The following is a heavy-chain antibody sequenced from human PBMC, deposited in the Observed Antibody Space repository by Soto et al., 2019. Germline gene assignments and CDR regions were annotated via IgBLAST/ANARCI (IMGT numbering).Heavy chain of an antibody. CDR2: INHSGST. Sequence: SETLSLTCAVYGGSFSGYYWSWIRQPPGKGLEWIGEINHSGSTNYNPSLKSRVTISVDTSKNQFSLKLSSVTAADTAFYYFARGGGYSYGLGFFDYWAQGTRVTASP. CDR3: ARGGGYSYGLGFFDY. J-gene: IGHJ4*02. V-gene: IGHV4-34*01. CDR1: GGSFSGYY. D-gene: IGHD5-18*01.